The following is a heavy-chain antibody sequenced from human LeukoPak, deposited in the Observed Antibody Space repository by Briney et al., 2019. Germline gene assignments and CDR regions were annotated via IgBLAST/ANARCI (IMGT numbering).Heavy chain of an antibody. J-gene: IGHJ3*02. V-gene: IGHV3-23*01. CDR1: GFSFSSYA. Sequence: GGSLRLSCAASGFSFSSYAMSWVREAPGKGLEWVSDICGSICGRIGSTDYADSVKGRFTISRDNSKKTVYLQMNSLRAEDTAVYYCAKGKINHDGAYDIWGQGTMVTVSS. CDR2: ICGSICGRIGST. D-gene: IGHD1-14*01. CDR3: AKGKINHDGAYDI.